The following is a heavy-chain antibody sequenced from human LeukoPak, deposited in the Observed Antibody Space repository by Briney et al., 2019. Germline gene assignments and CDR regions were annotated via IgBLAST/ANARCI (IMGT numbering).Heavy chain of an antibody. Sequence: SETLSLTCTVSGYSISSGYYWGWIRQPPGKGLEWIGSIYHSGSTYYNPSLKSRVTISVDTSKNQFSLKLSSVTAADTAVYYCARHLPTRSSGSYSRPDAFDIWGQGTMVTVSS. CDR1: GYSISSGYY. J-gene: IGHJ3*02. V-gene: IGHV4-38-2*02. D-gene: IGHD1-26*01. CDR2: IYHSGST. CDR3: ARHLPTRSSGSYSRPDAFDI.